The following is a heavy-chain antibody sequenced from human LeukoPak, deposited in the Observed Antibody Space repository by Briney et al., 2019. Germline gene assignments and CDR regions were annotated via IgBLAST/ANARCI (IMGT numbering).Heavy chain of an antibody. CDR2: IIPIFGTA. Sequence: SVKVSCKASGGTFSSYAISWVRQAPGQGLEWMGGIIPIFGTANYAQKFQGRVTITADESTSTAYMELSSLRSEDTAVYYCATMYSYGYVGGYWGQGTLVTVSS. CDR3: ATMYSYGYVGGY. V-gene: IGHV1-69*13. CDR1: GGTFSSYA. D-gene: IGHD5-18*01. J-gene: IGHJ4*02.